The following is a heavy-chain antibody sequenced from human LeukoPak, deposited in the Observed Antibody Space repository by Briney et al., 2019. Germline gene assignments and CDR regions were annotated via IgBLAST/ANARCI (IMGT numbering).Heavy chain of an antibody. J-gene: IGHJ4*02. CDR2: ISAYNGNT. CDR1: GYTFTSYG. Sequence: ASVKVSCKASGYTFTSYGISWVRQAPGQGLEWMGWISAYNGNTNYAQKLQGRVTVTRDTSTSTVHMELSGLRSEDTAVYYCARDQEAFDYWGQGTLVTVSS. V-gene: IGHV1-18*01. CDR3: ARDQEAFDY.